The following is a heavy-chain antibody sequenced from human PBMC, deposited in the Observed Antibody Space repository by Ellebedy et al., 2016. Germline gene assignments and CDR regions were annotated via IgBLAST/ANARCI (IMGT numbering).Heavy chain of an antibody. D-gene: IGHD6-19*01. CDR2: IIPISGAA. CDR3: AAVAGSTFYWYFDL. J-gene: IGHJ2*01. CDR1: GGTFSSYA. Sequence: ASVKVSCKASGGTFSSYAISWVRQAPGQGFEWMGGIIPISGAANYAQKFQGRVTITADESTSTTYMDLSSLRSDDTAVYYCAAVAGSTFYWYFDLWGRGTLITVAS. V-gene: IGHV1-69*13.